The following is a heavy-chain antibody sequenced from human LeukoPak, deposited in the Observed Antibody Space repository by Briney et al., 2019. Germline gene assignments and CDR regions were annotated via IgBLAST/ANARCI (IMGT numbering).Heavy chain of an antibody. V-gene: IGHV3-23*01. D-gene: IGHD3-3*01. CDR3: AKHWFWSGHKSPFDY. CDR2: ISGSGGST. Sequence: GGSLRLSCAASGFTFSSYAMSWVRQAPGKGLEWVSAISGSGGSTYYADSVKGRFTISRDNSKNTLYLQMNSLRAEDTAVYYCAKHWFWSGHKSPFDYWGQGTLVTVSS. J-gene: IGHJ4*02. CDR1: GFTFSSYA.